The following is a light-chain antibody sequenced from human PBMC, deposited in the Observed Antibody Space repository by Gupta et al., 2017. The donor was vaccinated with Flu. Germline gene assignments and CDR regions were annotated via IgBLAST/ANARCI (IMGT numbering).Light chain of an antibody. CDR1: QNINRY. CDR2: GAS. J-gene: IGKJ2*01. V-gene: IGKV1-39*01. Sequence: DIQMTQSPSSLSASVGDRVIITCRSSQNINRYLNWYQQKPDKPPKVLVYGASNLQSGVPSRFSGSGSGTEFTLTISSLQPEDFATYYCQQSDTTPQYTFGPGTKLEIK. CDR3: QQSDTTPQYT.